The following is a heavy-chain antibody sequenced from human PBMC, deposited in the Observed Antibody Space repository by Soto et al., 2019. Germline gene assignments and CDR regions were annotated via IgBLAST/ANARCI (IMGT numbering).Heavy chain of an antibody. CDR1: GGTFSSYA. CDR2: IIPIFGTA. J-gene: IGHJ4*02. V-gene: IGHV1-69*12. Sequence: QVQLVQSGAEVKKPGSSVKVSCKASGGTFSSYAISWVRQAPGQGLEWMGGIIPIFGTANYAQKFQGRVTITADESTSTAYMELSSLRSEDTAVYYCARASYSYGFRERSPEYYFDYWGQGTLVTVSS. D-gene: IGHD5-18*01. CDR3: ARASYSYGFRERSPEYYFDY.